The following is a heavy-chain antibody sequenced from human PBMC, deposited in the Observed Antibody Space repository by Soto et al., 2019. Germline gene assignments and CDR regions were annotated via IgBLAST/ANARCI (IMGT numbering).Heavy chain of an antibody. V-gene: IGHV1-8*01. Sequence: ASVKVSCKASGYTFTSYDINWVRQATGQGLEWMGWMNPNSGNTGYAQKFQGRVTMTRNTSISTAYMELSSLRSEDTAVYYCARGVLGYCSSTSCCYYYGMDVWGQGTTVTVSS. CDR3: ARGVLGYCSSTSCCYYYGMDV. CDR1: GYTFTSYD. CDR2: MNPNSGNT. J-gene: IGHJ6*02. D-gene: IGHD2-2*01.